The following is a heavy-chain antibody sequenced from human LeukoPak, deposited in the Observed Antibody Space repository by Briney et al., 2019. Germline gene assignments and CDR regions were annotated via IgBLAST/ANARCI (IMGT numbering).Heavy chain of an antibody. CDR1: GFTFSSYA. CDR2: ISGSGGST. Sequence: GGSLRLSCAASGFTFSSYAMSWVRQAPGKGLEWVSAISGSGGSTYYADSVKGRFTISRDNSKNTLYLQMNSLRAEDTAVYYCAKDRVYYDSSGPFDYWGQGTLVTVSS. V-gene: IGHV3-23*01. D-gene: IGHD3-22*01. J-gene: IGHJ4*02. CDR3: AKDRVYYDSSGPFDY.